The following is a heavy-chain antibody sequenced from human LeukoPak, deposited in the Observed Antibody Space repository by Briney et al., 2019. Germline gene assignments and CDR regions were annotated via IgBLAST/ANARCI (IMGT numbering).Heavy chain of an antibody. CDR2: IIPIFGTA. V-gene: IGHV1-69*01. J-gene: IGHJ5*02. CDR3: ARAHLWFGDHIGRWFDP. Sequence: ASVKVSCKASGGTFGSYAISWVRQAPGQGLEWMGGIIPIFGTANYAQKFQGRVTITADESTSTAYMELSSLRSEDTAVYYCARAHLWFGDHIGRWFDPWGQGTLVTVSS. D-gene: IGHD3-10*01. CDR1: GGTFGSYA.